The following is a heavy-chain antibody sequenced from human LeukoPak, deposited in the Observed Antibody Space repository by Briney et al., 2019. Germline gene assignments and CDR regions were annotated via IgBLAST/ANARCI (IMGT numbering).Heavy chain of an antibody. D-gene: IGHD1-1*01. J-gene: IGHJ4*02. CDR1: GFTLSSYW. CDR2: IKQDGSEK. Sequence: PGGSLRLSCAASGFTLSSYWMSWVRQAPGKGLEWVANIKQDGSEKYYVDSVKGRFTISRDNAKNSLYLQMNSLRAEDTAVYYCARDGKEGINPDYFDYWGQGTLVTVSS. V-gene: IGHV3-7*03. CDR3: ARDGKEGINPDYFDY.